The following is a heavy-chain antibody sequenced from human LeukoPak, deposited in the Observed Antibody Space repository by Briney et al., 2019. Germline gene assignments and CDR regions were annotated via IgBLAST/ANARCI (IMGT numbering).Heavy chain of an antibody. CDR1: GFTFSSYE. J-gene: IGHJ4*02. CDR2: ISGSGTTI. Sequence: GRSLRLSCAASGFTFSSYEMNWVRQAPGKGLEWVSYISGSGTTIYYADSVKGRFTISRDNAKNSLYLQMNGLRAEDTAVYYCAREDRYARYFDYWGQGTLVTVSS. D-gene: IGHD3-9*01. CDR3: AREDRYARYFDY. V-gene: IGHV3-48*03.